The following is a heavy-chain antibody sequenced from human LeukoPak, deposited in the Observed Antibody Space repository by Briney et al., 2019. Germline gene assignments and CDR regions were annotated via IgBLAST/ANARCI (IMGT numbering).Heavy chain of an antibody. CDR1: GYSFSSYW. CDR2: IYPGDSDT. Sequence: GESLKISCKGSGYSFSSYWIGWVRQMPGKGLEWMGIIYPGDSDTRYSPSFQGQVTISVGKSISTAYVQWSSLQASDTAMYYCARRVLDYFEHWGQGTLVTVSS. V-gene: IGHV5-51*01. J-gene: IGHJ4*02. CDR3: ARRVLDYFEH. D-gene: IGHD2-8*02.